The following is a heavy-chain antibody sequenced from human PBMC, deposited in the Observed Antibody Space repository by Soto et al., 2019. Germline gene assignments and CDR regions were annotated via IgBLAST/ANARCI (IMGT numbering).Heavy chain of an antibody. CDR2: IYPGDSDT. V-gene: IGHV5-51*01. D-gene: IGHD2-2*01. CDR3: ARRVVVPAAMTLDYYYYYMDV. J-gene: IGHJ6*03. Sequence: GESLKISCKGSGYSFTSYWIGWVRQMPGKGLEWMGIIYPGDSDTRYSPSLQGQVTISADKSISTAYLQWSSLKASDTAMYYCARRVVVPAAMTLDYYYYYMDVWGKGTTVTVSS. CDR1: GYSFTSYW.